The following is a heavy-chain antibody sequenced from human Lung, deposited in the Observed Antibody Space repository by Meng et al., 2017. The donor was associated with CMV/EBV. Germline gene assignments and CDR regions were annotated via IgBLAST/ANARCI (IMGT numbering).Heavy chain of an antibody. J-gene: IGHJ6*02. V-gene: IGHV3-30-3*01. CDR3: ARGSITGTTYYYYYGMDV. Sequence: GESXKISCAASGFTFSSYAMHWVRQAPGKGLEWVAVISYDGSNKYYADSVKGRFTIPRDNSKNTLYLQMNSLRAEDTAVYYCARGSITGTTYYYYYGMDVWXQGTTVTVSS. D-gene: IGHD1-7*01. CDR2: ISYDGSNK. CDR1: GFTFSSYA.